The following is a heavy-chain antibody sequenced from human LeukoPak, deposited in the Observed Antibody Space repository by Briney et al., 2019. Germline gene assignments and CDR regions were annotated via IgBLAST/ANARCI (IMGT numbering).Heavy chain of an antibody. CDR3: ARDLYYDILTGYNYYYYYYMDV. Sequence: ASVKVSCKASGYTFTSYGISWVRQAPGQGLERMGWISAYNGNTNYAQKLQGRVTMTTDTSTSTAYMELRSLRSDDTAVYYCARDLYYDILTGYNYYYYYYMDVWGKGTTVTVSS. V-gene: IGHV1-18*01. CDR2: ISAYNGNT. CDR1: GYTFTSYG. J-gene: IGHJ6*03. D-gene: IGHD3-9*01.